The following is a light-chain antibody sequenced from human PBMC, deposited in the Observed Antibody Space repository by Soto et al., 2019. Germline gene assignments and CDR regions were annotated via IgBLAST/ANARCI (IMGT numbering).Light chain of an antibody. J-gene: IGKJ4*01. Sequence: DIQLTQSPSFLSASVGDRVTISCRASQGISDYLAWYQQKPGKAPKLLIYGASTFQSGVPSRFSGTASGTEFTLTISSLQPEDVATYFCQQVNDYPLTFGGGTKLEIK. CDR1: QGISDY. CDR3: QQVNDYPLT. CDR2: GAS. V-gene: IGKV1-9*01.